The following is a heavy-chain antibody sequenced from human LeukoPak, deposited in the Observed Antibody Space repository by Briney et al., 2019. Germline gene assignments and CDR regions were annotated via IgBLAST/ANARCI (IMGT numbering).Heavy chain of an antibody. Sequence: SGTLSLTCAVSGDSISSINWWSWVRQPPGKGLEWIGEIYHSGNTNYNPSLKSRVTISVDTSKNQFSLKLSSVTAADTAVYYCASPDTAAGFDYWGQGTLVTVSS. CDR1: GDSISSINW. J-gene: IGHJ4*02. CDR3: ASPDTAAGFDY. D-gene: IGHD6-13*01. CDR2: IYHSGNT. V-gene: IGHV4-4*02.